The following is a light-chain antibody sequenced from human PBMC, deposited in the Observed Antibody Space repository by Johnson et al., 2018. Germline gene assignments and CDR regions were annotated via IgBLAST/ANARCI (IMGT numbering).Light chain of an antibody. Sequence: QSVLTQPPSVSAAPGQKVTISCSGSSSNIGNNYVSWYQQLPGTAPKLLIYENNKRPSGIPDRFSGSKYGTSATLGITGLQTGDEADYYCGTWDSSLSAGNVFGTGTKVTGL. V-gene: IGLV1-51*02. CDR2: ENN. CDR1: SSNIGNNY. J-gene: IGLJ1*01. CDR3: GTWDSSLSAGNV.